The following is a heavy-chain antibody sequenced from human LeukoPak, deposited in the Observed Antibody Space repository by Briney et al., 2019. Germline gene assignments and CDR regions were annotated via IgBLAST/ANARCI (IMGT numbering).Heavy chain of an antibody. CDR2: ISGSGSTI. CDR1: GFTFSDYY. J-gene: IGHJ4*02. V-gene: IGHV3-11*04. Sequence: KPGGSLRLSCAASGFTFSDYYMSWIRQAPGKGLEWVSYISGSGSTIYYADSVKGRFTVSRDNAMNSLYLQMNSLRGEDTAVYYCASYYYDSSGYRNYWGRGTLVTVSS. CDR3: ASYYYDSSGYRNY. D-gene: IGHD3-22*01.